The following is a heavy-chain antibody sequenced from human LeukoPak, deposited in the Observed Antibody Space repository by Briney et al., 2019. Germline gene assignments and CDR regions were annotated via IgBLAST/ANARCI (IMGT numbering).Heavy chain of an antibody. D-gene: IGHD4-23*01. CDR1: GFTFSSYA. V-gene: IGHV3-23*01. CDR2: ISGSGGST. J-gene: IGHJ6*03. Sequence: GGSLRLSCAASGFTFSSYAMSWVRQAPGKGLEWVSAISGSGGSTYYADSVKGRFTISRDNSKNTLYLQMNSLRAEDTAVYYCAKDDEYYGGNFLGTYYYYYMDVWGKGTTVTVSS. CDR3: AKDDEYYGGNFLGTYYYYYMDV.